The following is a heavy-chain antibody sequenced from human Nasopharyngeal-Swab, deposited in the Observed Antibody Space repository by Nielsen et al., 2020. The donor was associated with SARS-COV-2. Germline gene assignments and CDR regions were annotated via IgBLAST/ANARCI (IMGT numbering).Heavy chain of an antibody. CDR3: VKHQGSSSDQ. J-gene: IGHJ4*02. Sequence: GESLKISCAASGFTLSSNSMNWVRQAPGKGLEWISQITGDGSKTNYADSVKGRFTISRDNAKNTLYLQMNSLRVEDTAVYYCVKHQGSSSDQWGQGTLVTVSS. V-gene: IGHV3-74*01. CDR2: ITGDGSKT. CDR1: GFTLSSNS.